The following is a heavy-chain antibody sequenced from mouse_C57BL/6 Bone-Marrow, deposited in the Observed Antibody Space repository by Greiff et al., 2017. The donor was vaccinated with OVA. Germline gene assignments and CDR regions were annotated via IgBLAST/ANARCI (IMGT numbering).Heavy chain of an antibody. J-gene: IGHJ3*01. CDR2: IDPSDSYT. CDR3: ARRGYYSNPWFAY. V-gene: IGHV1-50*01. D-gene: IGHD2-5*01. CDR1: GYTFTSYW. Sequence: VQLQQPGAELVKPGASVKLSCKASGYTFTSYWMQWVKQRPGQGLEWIGEIDPSDSYTNYNQKFKGKATLTVDTSSSTAYMQLSSLTSEDSAVYYCARRGYYSNPWFAYWGQGTLVTVSA.